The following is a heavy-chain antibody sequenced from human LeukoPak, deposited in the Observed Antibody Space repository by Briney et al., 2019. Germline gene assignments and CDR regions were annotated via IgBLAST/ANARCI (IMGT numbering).Heavy chain of an antibody. CDR1: GDSMSTYY. D-gene: IGHD3-22*01. Sequence: PSETLSLTCIVSGDSMSTYYWSWLRQPAGKGLEWIGRIYTTGNTNYNPSLKSRVTIAVDTSKNQFSLKVSSVTASDTALYYCARFITVIDVINGAFDYWGQGTLVTVSS. CDR3: ARFITVIDVINGAFDY. CDR2: IYTTGNT. V-gene: IGHV4-4*07. J-gene: IGHJ4*02.